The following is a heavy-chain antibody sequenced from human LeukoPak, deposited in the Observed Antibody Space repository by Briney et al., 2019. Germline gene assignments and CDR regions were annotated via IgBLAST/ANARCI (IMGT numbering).Heavy chain of an antibody. J-gene: IGHJ3*02. CDR2: ISGDGGRT. CDR3: AKPVTTVTWRDAFDI. V-gene: IGHV3-43*02. CDR1: GFTFDDYA. Sequence: GGSLRLSCAASGFTFDDYAMHWVRQAPGKGLEWVSLISGDGGRTYCADSVKGRFTISRDNSKNSLYLQMNSLRTEDTALYYCAKPVTTVTWRDAFDIRGQETMVTVSS. D-gene: IGHD4-17*01.